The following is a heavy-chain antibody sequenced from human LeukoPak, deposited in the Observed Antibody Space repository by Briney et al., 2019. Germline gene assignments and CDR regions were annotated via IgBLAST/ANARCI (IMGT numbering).Heavy chain of an antibody. CDR2: MNPNSGNT. J-gene: IGHJ4*02. D-gene: IGHD3-22*01. Sequence: ASVKVSCKASGYTFTSYDINWVRQATGQGLEWMGWMNPNSGNTGYAQKFQGRVTITRNTSISTAYMELSSLRSEDTAVYYCARGHLFDYYDSSGPITRVIDYWGQGTLVTVSS. CDR1: GYTFTSYD. V-gene: IGHV1-8*03. CDR3: ARGHLFDYYDSSGPITRVIDY.